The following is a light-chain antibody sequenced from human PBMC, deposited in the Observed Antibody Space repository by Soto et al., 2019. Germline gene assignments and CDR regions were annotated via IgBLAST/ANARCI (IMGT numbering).Light chain of an antibody. V-gene: IGLV1-44*01. Sequence: QSVLTQPPSASGTPGQRVTISCSGSSSNIGSNTVNWYQQFPGTAPKLLIYSNIERPSGVPYRFSGSKSGTSASLAISGPQSEDEADYYCSTWDDSLNGVVFGGGTSSPS. J-gene: IGLJ2*01. CDR2: SNI. CDR1: SSNIGSNT. CDR3: STWDDSLNGVV.